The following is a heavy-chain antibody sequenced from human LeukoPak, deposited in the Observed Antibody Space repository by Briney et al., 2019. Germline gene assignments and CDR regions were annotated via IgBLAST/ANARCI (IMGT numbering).Heavy chain of an antibody. CDR1: GYTFTSYA. CDR3: ANEKSGYYGSGSYKGDY. V-gene: IGHV1-2*02. Sequence: ASVKVSCKASGYTFTSYAMHWVRQAPGQGLEWMGWINPNSGGTNYAQKFQGRVTMTRDTSISTAYMELSRLRSDDTAVYYCANEKSGYYGSGSYKGDYWGQGTLVTVSS. CDR2: INPNSGGT. J-gene: IGHJ4*02. D-gene: IGHD3-10*01.